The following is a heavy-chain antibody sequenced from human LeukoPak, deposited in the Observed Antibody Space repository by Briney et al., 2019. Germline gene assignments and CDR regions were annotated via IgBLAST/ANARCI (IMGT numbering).Heavy chain of an antibody. Sequence: SQTLSLTCTVSRGSISSGSYYWSWIRQPAGKGLEWIGRIYTSGSTNYNPSLKSRVTISVDTSKNQFSLKLSSVTAADTAVYYCARQLPPMVWGQGTLVTVSS. D-gene: IGHD5-24*01. CDR1: RGSISSGSYY. J-gene: IGHJ4*02. V-gene: IGHV4-61*02. CDR2: IYTSGST. CDR3: ARQLPPMV.